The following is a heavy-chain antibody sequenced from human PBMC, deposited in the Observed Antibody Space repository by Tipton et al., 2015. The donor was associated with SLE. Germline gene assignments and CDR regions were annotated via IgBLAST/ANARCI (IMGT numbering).Heavy chain of an antibody. CDR1: GGSFSGYY. V-gene: IGHV4-34*01. D-gene: IGHD3-16*01. CDR2: IDHSGST. J-gene: IGHJ5*02. CDR3: ARDFRAFGTWFDP. Sequence: TLSLTCAVYGGSFSGYYWSWIRQPPGKGLEWIGEIDHSGSTNYNPSLESRVTISVDTSKNQFSLKLTSVTAADTAVYYCARDFRAFGTWFDPWGQGTLVSVSS.